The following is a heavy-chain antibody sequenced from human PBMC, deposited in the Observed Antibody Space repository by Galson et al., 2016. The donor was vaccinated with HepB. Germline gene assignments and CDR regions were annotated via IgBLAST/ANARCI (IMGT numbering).Heavy chain of an antibody. CDR3: ARVGYCSGAGCRGRDWFDP. CDR1: EFSFTDYW. D-gene: IGHD2-15*01. Sequence: SLRLSCAASEFSFTDYWMTWVRQAPGKGLECLANINLGGGEKNYVDSVKGRFTISRDNAKNSVYLQINSLSAEDTALYYCARVGYCSGAGCRGRDWFDPWGQGIPVTVSS. CDR2: INLGGGEK. J-gene: IGHJ5*02. V-gene: IGHV3-7*01.